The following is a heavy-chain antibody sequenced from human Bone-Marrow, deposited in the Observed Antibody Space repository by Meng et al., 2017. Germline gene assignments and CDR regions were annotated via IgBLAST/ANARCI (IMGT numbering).Heavy chain of an antibody. CDR2: IYYSGST. V-gene: IGHV4-31*03. CDR3: ASLYGVVGASWFDP. J-gene: IGHJ5*02. D-gene: IGHD1-26*01. Sequence: QVQLQESGPGLVKPSQTLSLTCTVSGGSISSGGYYWNWIRQHPGKGLEWIGYIYYSGSTYYNPSLKSRITISVDTSKNHFSLKLSSVTAADTAVYYCASLYGVVGASWFDPWGQGTLVTASS. CDR1: GGSISSGGYY.